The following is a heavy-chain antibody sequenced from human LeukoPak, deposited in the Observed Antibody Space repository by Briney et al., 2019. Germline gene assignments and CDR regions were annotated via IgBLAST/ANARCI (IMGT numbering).Heavy chain of an antibody. CDR1: GGSVSSGSYY. Sequence: PSETLSLTCTVSGGSVSSGSYYWSWIRQPPGKGLEWIGEINHSGSTNYNPSLKSRVTISVDTSKNQFSLKLSSVTAADTAVYYCARVLVLYYPVVYYYYGMDVWGQGTTVTVSS. CDR3: ARVLVLYYPVVYYYYGMDV. V-gene: IGHV4-39*07. D-gene: IGHD2-2*02. CDR2: INHSGST. J-gene: IGHJ6*02.